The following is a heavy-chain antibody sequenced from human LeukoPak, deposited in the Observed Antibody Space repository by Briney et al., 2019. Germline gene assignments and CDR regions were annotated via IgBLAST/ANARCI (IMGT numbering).Heavy chain of an antibody. CDR1: GGSFGGYY. CDR2: INHSGST. CDR3: ARRPRYYDILTGYYPGDAFDI. V-gene: IGHV4-34*01. D-gene: IGHD3-9*01. Sequence: PSETLSLTCAVYGGSFGGYYWSWIRQPPGKGLEWIGEINHSGSTNYNPSLKSRVTISVDTSKNQFSLKLSSVTATDTAVYYCARRPRYYDILTGYYPGDAFDIWGQGTMVTVSS. J-gene: IGHJ3*02.